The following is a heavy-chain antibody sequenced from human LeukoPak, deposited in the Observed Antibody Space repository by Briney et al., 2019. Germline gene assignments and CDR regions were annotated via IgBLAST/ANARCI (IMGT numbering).Heavy chain of an antibody. CDR3: ARDPLGAHFDF. CDR1: GFTFSNYA. CDR2: ISGIGGST. J-gene: IGHJ4*02. V-gene: IGHV3-23*01. D-gene: IGHD1-26*01. Sequence: GGSLRLSCTASGFTFSNYAMSWVRQAPGKGLEWVSVISGIGGSTYYADSVKGRFTISRDNAKNSLYLQMNSLRAEDTAVYYCARDPLGAHFDFWGQGTLVTVSS.